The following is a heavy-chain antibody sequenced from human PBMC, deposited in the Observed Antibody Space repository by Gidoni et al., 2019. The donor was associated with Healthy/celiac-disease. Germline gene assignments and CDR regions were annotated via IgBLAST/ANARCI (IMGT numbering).Heavy chain of an antibody. J-gene: IGHJ4*02. CDR2: ISGSGGST. V-gene: IGHV3-23*01. CDR3: AKEVGLVAQRYYFDY. D-gene: IGHD2-21*01. Sequence: VQLLESGGGLVQLGGSLILSCSASGFTFSSYAMSWVRQAPGKGLEWVSAISGSGGSTYYADSVKGRFTISRDNSKNTLYLQMNSLRAEDTAVYYCAKEVGLVAQRYYFDYWGQGTLVTVSS. CDR1: GFTFSSYA.